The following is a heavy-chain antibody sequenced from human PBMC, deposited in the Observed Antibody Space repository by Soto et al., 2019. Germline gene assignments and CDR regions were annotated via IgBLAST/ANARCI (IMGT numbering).Heavy chain of an antibody. D-gene: IGHD2-15*01. CDR3: ARGGDCGGSGCYSDRWFDS. CDR1: GGSISGFY. CDR2: IHYTGGT. J-gene: IGHJ5*01. V-gene: IGHV4-59*01. Sequence: PSETLSLTCAVSGGSISGFYWSWVRQPPGKGLQLIGYIHYTGGTNYNPSLKSRVTISVDTSKNQFSLKLRSVTAADTAVYYCARGGDCGGSGCYSDRWFDSWGQGTLVTVSS.